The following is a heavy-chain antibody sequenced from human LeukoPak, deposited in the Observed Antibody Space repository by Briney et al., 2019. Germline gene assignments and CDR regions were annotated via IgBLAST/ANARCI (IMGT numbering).Heavy chain of an antibody. Sequence: SETLSLTCTVSGGSINNYYWNWIRQPPGKGLEWIGDIYYSGSTNYNPSLKSRVTISVDTSKNQFSLKVSSVTAADTAVYYRARGGSSSYRLSYFDYWGQGTLVTVSS. J-gene: IGHJ4*02. CDR3: ARGGSSSYRLSYFDY. V-gene: IGHV4-59*01. CDR1: GGSINNYY. CDR2: IYYSGST. D-gene: IGHD6-6*01.